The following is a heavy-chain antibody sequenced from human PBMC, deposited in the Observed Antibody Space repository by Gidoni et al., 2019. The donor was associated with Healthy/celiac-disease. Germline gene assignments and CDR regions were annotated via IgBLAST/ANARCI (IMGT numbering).Heavy chain of an antibody. CDR3: ARVYDPPWFDP. CDR2: IIPIFGTA. CDR1: GDNFSSYA. Sequence: QVQLVQSGAEVKKPGSSVTVSCRASGDNFSSYALSWVRQAPGQGLEWMGGIIPIFGTANYAQKLQGRVTITADESTSTAYMELSSLRSEDTAVYYCARVYDPPWFDPWGQGTLVTVSS. D-gene: IGHD3-22*01. V-gene: IGHV1-69*01. J-gene: IGHJ5*02.